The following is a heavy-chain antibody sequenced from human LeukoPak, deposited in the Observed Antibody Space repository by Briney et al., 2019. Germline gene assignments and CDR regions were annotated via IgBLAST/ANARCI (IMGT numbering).Heavy chain of an antibody. V-gene: IGHV4-59*08. CDR3: AGLRGIMGWFDP. CDR2: INYSGNT. CDR1: GGSITGYY. D-gene: IGHD3-10*01. J-gene: IGHJ5*02. Sequence: PSETLSLTCAVSGGSITGYYWSWLRQTPGKGLEWIAYINYSGNTNYNPSLKSRVTMSLDTSKNQFSLKLSSVTAADTAVYYCAGLRGIMGWFDPWGQGTLVTVSS.